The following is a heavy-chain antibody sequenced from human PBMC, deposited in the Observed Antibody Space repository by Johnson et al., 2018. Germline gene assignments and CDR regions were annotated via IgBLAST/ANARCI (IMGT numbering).Heavy chain of an antibody. D-gene: IGHD6-13*01. Sequence: VQLVQSGGGVVQPGGSLRLSCAASGFTFSSYAMHWVRQSPGKGLEYVSAIRSNGGSTYYAHAVKGSFTISRDNSKNTLYLQMGSLRAEDTAVYDCARGERYSRARGAFDIWGQGTMVTVSS. CDR1: GFTFSSYA. CDR2: IRSNGGST. J-gene: IGHJ3*02. V-gene: IGHV3-64*01. CDR3: ARGERYSRARGAFDI.